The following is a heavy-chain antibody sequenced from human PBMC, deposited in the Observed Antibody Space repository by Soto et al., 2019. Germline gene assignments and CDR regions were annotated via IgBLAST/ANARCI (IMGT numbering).Heavy chain of an antibody. Sequence: GGSLRLSCAASGFTFSSYAMHWVRQAPGKGLEWVAVISYDGSNKYYADSVKGRFTISRDNSKNTLYLQMNSLRAEDTAVYYCASDQDYYDSSGYSYWGQGTLVTVSS. CDR2: ISYDGSNK. J-gene: IGHJ4*02. CDR3: ASDQDYYDSSGYSY. V-gene: IGHV3-30-3*01. CDR1: GFTFSSYA. D-gene: IGHD3-22*01.